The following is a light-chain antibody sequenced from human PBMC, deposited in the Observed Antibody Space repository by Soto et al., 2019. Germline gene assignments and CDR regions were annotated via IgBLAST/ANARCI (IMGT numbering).Light chain of an antibody. CDR3: SSYTSINTQL. V-gene: IGLV2-14*01. Sequence: QSALTQPASVSGSPGQSITISCTGTSSDVGGYNYVSWYQQLPGKAPKLIIYEVTSRPSGVSNRFSGSKSDNTASLTISGLQAEDEAYYYCSSYTSINTQLFGGGTKLTVL. CDR2: EVT. J-gene: IGLJ3*02. CDR1: SSDVGGYNY.